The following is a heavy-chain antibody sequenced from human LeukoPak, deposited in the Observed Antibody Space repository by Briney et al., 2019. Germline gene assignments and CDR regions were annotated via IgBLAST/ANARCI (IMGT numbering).Heavy chain of an antibody. CDR2: IRYDGSNK. J-gene: IGHJ4*02. Sequence: QAGGSLRLSCAASGFTFSSYGMHWVRQAPGKGLEWVAFIRYDGSNKYYADSVKGRFTISRDNAKNSLYLQMNSLRAEDTAVYYCARDGSGLWGQGTLVTVSS. V-gene: IGHV3-30*02. D-gene: IGHD3-10*01. CDR1: GFTFSSYG. CDR3: ARDGSGL.